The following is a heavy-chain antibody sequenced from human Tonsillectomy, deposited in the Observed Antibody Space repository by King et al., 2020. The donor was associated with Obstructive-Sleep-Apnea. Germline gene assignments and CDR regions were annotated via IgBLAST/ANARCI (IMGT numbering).Heavy chain of an antibody. Sequence: VQLQESGPRLVKPSETLSLTCTVSDGSISSYYWNWIRQPPGKGLEWIGYIYYSGSTNYNPSLKSRVTISVDTSKNQLSLKLTSVTAADTAVYYCARGRALYYDTSGIDYWGQGTLVTVSS. CDR3: ARGRALYYDTSGIDY. V-gene: IGHV4-59*01. J-gene: IGHJ4*02. CDR2: IYYSGST. D-gene: IGHD3-22*01. CDR1: DGSISSYY.